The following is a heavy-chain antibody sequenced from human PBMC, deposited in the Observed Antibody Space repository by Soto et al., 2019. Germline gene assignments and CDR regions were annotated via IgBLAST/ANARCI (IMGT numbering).Heavy chain of an antibody. CDR3: ARGVGSGTYYNQYNWFDP. Sequence: ASVKVSCKASGYTFTSYAMHWVRQAPGQRLEWMGWINAGNGNTKYSQKFQGRVTITRDTSASTAYMELSSLGSDDTAVYYCARGVGSGTYYNQYNWFDPWGQGTLVTVSS. CDR1: GYTFTSYA. CDR2: INAGNGNT. V-gene: IGHV1-3*01. D-gene: IGHD3-10*01. J-gene: IGHJ5*02.